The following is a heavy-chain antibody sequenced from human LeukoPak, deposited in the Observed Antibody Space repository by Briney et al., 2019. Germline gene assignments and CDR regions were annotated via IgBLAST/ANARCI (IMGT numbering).Heavy chain of an antibody. V-gene: IGHV4-39*07. CDR2: IYYSGST. J-gene: IGHJ4*02. D-gene: IGHD4-17*01. CDR1: GGSISSTTYY. Sequence: SETLSLTCTVSGGSISSTTYYWGWIRQPPGKGLEWIGSIYYSGSTYYNPSLKSRVTISVDTSKNQFSLKLSSVTAADTAVYYCATGYGDFRVEGRYFYSWGQGTLVTVSS. CDR3: ATGYGDFRVEGRYFYS.